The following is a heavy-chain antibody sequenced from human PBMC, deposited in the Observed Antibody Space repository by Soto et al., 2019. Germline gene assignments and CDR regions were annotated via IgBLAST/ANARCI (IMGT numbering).Heavy chain of an antibody. Sequence: GGSLRLSCAASGFTFSSYWMHWVRQAPGKGLVWVSRINPDGSATNYAHSVKGRFTISRDNAKNTLYLQMNSLRAEDTAVFYCGRGGSDSPMAPGYWGQGTLVTVS. CDR3: GRGGSDSPMAPGY. V-gene: IGHV3-74*01. CDR1: GFTFSSYW. D-gene: IGHD5-18*01. CDR2: INPDGSAT. J-gene: IGHJ4*02.